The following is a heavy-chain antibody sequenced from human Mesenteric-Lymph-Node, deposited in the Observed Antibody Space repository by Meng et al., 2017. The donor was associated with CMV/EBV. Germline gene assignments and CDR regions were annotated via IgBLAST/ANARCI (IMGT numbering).Heavy chain of an antibody. J-gene: IGHJ6*02. Sequence: GESLKISCAASGFTFSSYGMHWVRQAPGKGLEWVAVIWYDGSNKYYADSVKGRFTISRDNSKNTLYLQMNSLRAEDTAVYYCAKETGIVVVPAAGYGMDVWGQGTTVTVSS. CDR1: GFTFSSYG. D-gene: IGHD2-2*01. CDR3: AKETGIVVVPAAGYGMDV. V-gene: IGHV3-33*06. CDR2: IWYDGSNK.